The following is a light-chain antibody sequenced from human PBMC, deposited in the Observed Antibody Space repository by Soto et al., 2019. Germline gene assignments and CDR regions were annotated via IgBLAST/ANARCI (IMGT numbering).Light chain of an antibody. CDR1: QSITTY. J-gene: IGKJ4*01. Sequence: DIQMTQSPSSLSASVGDRVTITCRASQSITTYLNWYQQKPGKAPKLLIYGASSLQSGVPSRFSGSGSGTDFTLTISSLQPEDFATYYCQQSYRTPRVTFGGGTKVEIK. CDR3: QQSYRTPRVT. CDR2: GAS. V-gene: IGKV1-39*01.